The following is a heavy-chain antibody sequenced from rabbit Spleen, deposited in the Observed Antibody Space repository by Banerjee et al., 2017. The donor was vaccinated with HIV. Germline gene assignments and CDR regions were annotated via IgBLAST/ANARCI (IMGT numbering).Heavy chain of an antibody. J-gene: IGHJ4*01. CDR1: GFIFSDNYT. V-gene: IGHV1S43*01. CDR3: ARNSGSTYGDL. CDR2: IATGSGST. D-gene: IGHD8-1*01. Sequence: QSLEESGGGLVQPGGSLKLSCKASGFIFSDNYTMCWVRQAPGKGLEWIGCIATGSGSTWYASWAKGRFTISRSTSLNTVDLQMTSLTAADTATYFCARNSGSTYGDLWGPGTLVTV.